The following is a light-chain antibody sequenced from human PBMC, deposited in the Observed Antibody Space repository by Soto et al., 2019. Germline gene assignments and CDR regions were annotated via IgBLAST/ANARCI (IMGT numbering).Light chain of an antibody. J-gene: IGKJ4*01. Sequence: TQLTQSPSSMSASVGSSVTITCRASQGISSYLSWYQQKPGRAPKLLISAASTRQSGVPARFSGSGSGTDFTLSITSLKAEDFATYYCQQLNTYTVTFGEGTKVDIK. CDR1: QGISSY. V-gene: IGKV1-9*01. CDR2: AAS. CDR3: QQLNTYTVT.